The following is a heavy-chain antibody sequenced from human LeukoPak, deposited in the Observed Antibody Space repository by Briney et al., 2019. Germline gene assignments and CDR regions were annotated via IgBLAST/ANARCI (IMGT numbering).Heavy chain of an antibody. CDR3: TRPAFLGKSPYGLDV. V-gene: IGHV3-15*01. Sequence: GGSLRLSCVAPGFTFNNAWMSWVRQAPGKGLEWVGRLKSKTDGGTIDYAAPVKGRFTISRDDSKNTLYLQMNSLKTEDTAVYYCTRPAFLGKSPYGLDVWGQGTTVTVSS. CDR1: GFTFNNAW. J-gene: IGHJ6*02. CDR2: LKSKTDGGTI. D-gene: IGHD3-3*02.